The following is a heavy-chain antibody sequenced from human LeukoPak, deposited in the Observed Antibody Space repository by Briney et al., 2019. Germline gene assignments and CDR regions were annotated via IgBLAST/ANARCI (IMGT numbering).Heavy chain of an antibody. CDR2: IKQDGSEK. J-gene: IGHJ4*02. D-gene: IGHD6-13*01. CDR1: GFTFSSYW. Sequence: LSGGSLRLSCAASGFTFSSYWMSWVRQAPGKGPEWVANIKQDGSEKYYVDSVEGRFTISRDNAKNSLYLQMSSLRVEDTAVYYCTRRPYSSSWYYFDYWGQGTLVTVSS. CDR3: TRRPYSSSWYYFDY. V-gene: IGHV3-7*01.